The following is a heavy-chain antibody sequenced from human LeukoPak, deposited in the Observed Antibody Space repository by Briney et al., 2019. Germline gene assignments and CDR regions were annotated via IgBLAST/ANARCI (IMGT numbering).Heavy chain of an antibody. CDR1: GYTFTSYD. CDR3: ARGVRRRGRGVYYYYMDV. J-gene: IGHJ6*03. V-gene: IGHV1-8*03. CDR2: MNPNSGNT. D-gene: IGHD1-14*01. Sequence: ASVKVSCKASGYTFTSYDINWVRQATGQGLEWMGWMNPNSGNTGYAQKFQGRVTITRNTSISTAYMELSSLRSEDTAVYYCARGVRRRGRGVYYYYMDVWGKGTTVTISS.